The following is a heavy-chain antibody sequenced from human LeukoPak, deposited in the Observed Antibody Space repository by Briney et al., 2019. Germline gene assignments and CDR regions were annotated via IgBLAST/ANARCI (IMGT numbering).Heavy chain of an antibody. CDR3: AKLAKYFYGSETYYFFEH. CDR1: GFTFDDYA. Sequence: PGRSLRLSCAASGFTFDDYAMHWVRQAPGKGLEWVPVISWNSGSIAYADSVKGRFTISRDNAKNSLYLQMNSLRVEDTAVCYCAKLAKYFYGSETYYFFEHWGQGTPVTASS. J-gene: IGHJ4*02. V-gene: IGHV3-9*01. CDR2: ISWNSGSI. D-gene: IGHD3-10*01.